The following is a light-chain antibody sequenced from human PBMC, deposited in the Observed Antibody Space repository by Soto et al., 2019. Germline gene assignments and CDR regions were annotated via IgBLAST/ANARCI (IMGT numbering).Light chain of an antibody. CDR2: DNN. V-gene: IGLV1-51*01. CDR3: ATWDNSLTAVV. J-gene: IGLJ2*01. CDR1: SSNIGNNY. Sequence: QSVLTQPPSVSTAPGQKVTISCSGSSSNIGNNYVSWYQQLPGAAPKLLIYDNNKRPSGIPDRFSGSKSGTSATLGITGLQTGDEAEYYCATWDNSLTAVVFGGGTKLTVL.